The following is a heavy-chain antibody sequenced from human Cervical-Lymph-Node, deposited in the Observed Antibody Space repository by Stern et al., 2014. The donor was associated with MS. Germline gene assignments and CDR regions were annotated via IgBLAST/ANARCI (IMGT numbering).Heavy chain of an antibody. CDR1: GFSLTTSGMC. Sequence: VNLGESGPALVKPRQTLTLTCTFSGFSLTTSGMCGSWIPQAPGTTPEWLALIDWEDDKYYSPSLETRLTISKDTTKNQVVLTMTNMDPGDTATYYCARSYYYQSSGDYGGWFDPWGQGALVTVSS. V-gene: IGHV2-70*01. CDR2: IDWEDDK. D-gene: IGHD3-22*01. CDR3: ARSYYYQSSGDYGGWFDP. J-gene: IGHJ5*02.